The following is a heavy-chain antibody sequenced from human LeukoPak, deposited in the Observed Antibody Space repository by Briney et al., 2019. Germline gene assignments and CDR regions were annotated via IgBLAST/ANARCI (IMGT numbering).Heavy chain of an antibody. J-gene: IGHJ6*02. CDR3: AKVSDYYYYYGLDV. CDR1: GYTFTSYD. CDR2: MNPNSGNT. D-gene: IGHD2/OR15-2a*01. V-gene: IGHV1-8*01. Sequence: GASVKVSCKASGYTFTSYDINWVRQATGQELEWMGWMNPNSGNTGYAQKFQGRVTMTRNTSISTAYMELSSLRSEDTAVYYCAKVSDYYYYYGLDVWGQGTTVTVSS.